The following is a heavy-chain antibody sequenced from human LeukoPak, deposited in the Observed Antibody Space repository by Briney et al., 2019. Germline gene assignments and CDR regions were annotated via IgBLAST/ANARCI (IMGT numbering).Heavy chain of an antibody. CDR1: GGTFSSYA. CDR3: ARVSTQAPKDITIFGVVTYTHLDYGMDV. V-gene: IGHV1-69*04. CDR2: LIPIFGIA. Sequence: SVKVSCKASGGTFSSYAISWVRQAPGQGLEWMGRLIPIFGIAHYAQKFQGRVTITADKSTSTAYMELSSLRSEDTAVYYCARVSTQAPKDITIFGVVTYTHLDYGMDVWGQGTTVTVSS. J-gene: IGHJ6*02. D-gene: IGHD3-3*01.